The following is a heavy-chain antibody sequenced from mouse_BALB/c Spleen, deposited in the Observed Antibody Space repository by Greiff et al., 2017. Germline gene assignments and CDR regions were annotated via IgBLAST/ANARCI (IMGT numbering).Heavy chain of an antibody. CDR2: IRNKANGYTT. V-gene: IGHV7-3*02. Sequence: EVQLVESGGGLVQPGGSLRLSCATSGFTFTDYYMSWVRQPPGKALEWLGFIRNKANGYTTEYSASVKGRFTISRDNSQSILYLQMNTLRAEDSATYYCARDNYYVSSYYFDYWGQGTTLTVSS. CDR1: GFTFTDYY. J-gene: IGHJ2*01. D-gene: IGHD1-1*01. CDR3: ARDNYYVSSYYFDY.